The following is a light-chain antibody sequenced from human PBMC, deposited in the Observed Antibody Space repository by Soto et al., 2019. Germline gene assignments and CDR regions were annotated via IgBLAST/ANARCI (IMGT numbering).Light chain of an antibody. CDR1: SSNIGNNF. J-gene: IGLJ1*01. CDR2: DNN. CDR3: GSWDSSLTYV. Sequence: QSVLTQLPSVSAAPGQTVTISCSGSSSNIGNNFVTWYQQLPGTAPKLLIYDNNKRPSGIPDRFSGSQSGTSATLGITGLQTGDEAVYYCGSWDSSLTYVFGTGTKLTVL. V-gene: IGLV1-51*01.